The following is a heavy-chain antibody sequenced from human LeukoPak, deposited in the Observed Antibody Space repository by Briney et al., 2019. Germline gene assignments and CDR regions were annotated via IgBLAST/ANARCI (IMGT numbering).Heavy chain of an antibody. D-gene: IGHD3-10*01. V-gene: IGHV3-30*18. CDR2: ISYDGSNK. CDR3: AKGITSNDAFDI. J-gene: IGHJ3*02. Sequence: GGSLRLSCAASGFIFSDYGMHWVRQAPGKGLEWVAVISYDGSNKYYADSVKGLFTISRDNSKNTMYLQMNSLGDEDTAVYYCAKGITSNDAFDIWGQGTMVTVS. CDR1: GFIFSDYG.